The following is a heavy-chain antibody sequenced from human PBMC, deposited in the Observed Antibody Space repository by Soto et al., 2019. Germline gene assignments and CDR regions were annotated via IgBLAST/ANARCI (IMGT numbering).Heavy chain of an antibody. CDR1: GFTFSSYW. CDR2: INSDGSTT. D-gene: IGHD5-18*01. Sequence: EVQLVESGGGLVQPGGYLRLSCAASGFTFSSYWMLWVRQAPGKGLVWVSRINSDGSTTSYADSVKGRFTISRDNAKNTLYLQMNSLRAEDTAVYYCARVNPGYSYVNYWGQGTLVTVSS. J-gene: IGHJ4*02. CDR3: ARVNPGYSYVNY. V-gene: IGHV3-74*01.